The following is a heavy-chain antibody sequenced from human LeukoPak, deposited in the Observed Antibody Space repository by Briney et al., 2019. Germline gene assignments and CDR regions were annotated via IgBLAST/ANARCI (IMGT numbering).Heavy chain of an antibody. J-gene: IGHJ4*02. Sequence: GGSLRLSCAASGFTFSSYAMSWVRQAPGKGLEWVSAISGSGGSTYYADSVKGRFTISRDNSKNTLYLQMNSLRAEDTAVYYCAKVVDSSGYYYYFDYWGQGTLVTVSS. CDR1: GFTFSSYA. D-gene: IGHD3-22*01. CDR2: ISGSGGST. V-gene: IGHV3-23*01. CDR3: AKVVDSSGYYYYFDY.